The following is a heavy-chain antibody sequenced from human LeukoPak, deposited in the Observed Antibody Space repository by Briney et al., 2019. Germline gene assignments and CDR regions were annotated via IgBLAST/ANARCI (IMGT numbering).Heavy chain of an antibody. Sequence: PGGSLRLSCAASGFTFDDYGMSGGRQAPGKVLELVSGINWNGGSTGYADSVKGRFTISRDKDKNSLYLKMKSLRDEDTALYYCARGDKQLVFERRKGGFDPWGQGTLVTVSS. CDR1: GFTFDDYG. CDR3: ARGDKQLVFERRKGGFDP. V-gene: IGHV3-20*04. D-gene: IGHD6-13*01. J-gene: IGHJ5*02. CDR2: INWNGGST.